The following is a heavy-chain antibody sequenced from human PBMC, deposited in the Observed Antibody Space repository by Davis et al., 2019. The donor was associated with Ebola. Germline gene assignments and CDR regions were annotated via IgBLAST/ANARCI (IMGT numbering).Heavy chain of an antibody. J-gene: IGHJ6*04. D-gene: IGHD3-22*01. CDR3: AKDRGYYYDSSGYYLRGEQGGMDV. Sequence: GESLKISCAASGFTFSSYGMHWVRQAPGKGLEWVAVISYDGSNKYYADSVKGRFTISRDNSKNTLYLQMNSLRAEDTAVYYCAKDRGYYYDSSGYYLRGEQGGMDVWGKGTTVTVSS. V-gene: IGHV3-30*18. CDR1: GFTFSSYG. CDR2: ISYDGSNK.